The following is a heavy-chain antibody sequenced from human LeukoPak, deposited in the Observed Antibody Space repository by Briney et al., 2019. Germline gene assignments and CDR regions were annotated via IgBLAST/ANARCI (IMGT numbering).Heavy chain of an antibody. Sequence: GGSLRLSCAASGFTVSSQYMNWVRQAPGKGLEWVSVIHSGGVTYYADSVKGRFTISRDNSKNILYLQLDSLRADDTAIYYCASSVYSGSPTKSFDYGGRGTLITVSS. D-gene: IGHD2-21*01. J-gene: IGHJ4*02. CDR2: IHSGGVT. CDR1: GFTVSSQY. V-gene: IGHV3-53*01. CDR3: ASSVYSGSPTKSFDY.